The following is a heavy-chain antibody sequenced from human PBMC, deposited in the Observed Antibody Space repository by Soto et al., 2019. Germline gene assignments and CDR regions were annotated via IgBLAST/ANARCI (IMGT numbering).Heavy chain of an antibody. CDR1: GGSFSGYY. Sequence: QVQLQQWGAGLLKPSETLSLTCAVYGGSFSGYYWSWIRQPPGKGLEWIGEINHSGSTNYNPSLKSRVTISVDTSKNQLSLKLSSVTAADTAVYYCARGPFPPRRGRDYWGQGTLVTVSS. J-gene: IGHJ4*02. CDR3: ARGPFPPRRGRDY. V-gene: IGHV4-34*01. CDR2: INHSGST.